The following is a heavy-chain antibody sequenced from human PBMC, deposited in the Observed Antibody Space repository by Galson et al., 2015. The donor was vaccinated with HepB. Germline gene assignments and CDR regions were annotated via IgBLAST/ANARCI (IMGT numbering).Heavy chain of an antibody. V-gene: IGHV4-31*03. CDR2: AHSSGRT. CDR1: GGSINSGNYF. D-gene: IGHD5-24*01. J-gene: IGHJ6*03. CDR3: ASNYQRDDDYMDV. Sequence: TLSLTCSVSGGSINSGNYFWSWIRQYPEKGLEWIGYAHSSGRTYYNPSFKSRITISVDTSKNHFSLNLSSVTAADTAVYYCASNYQRDDDYMDVWGKGTTITVSS.